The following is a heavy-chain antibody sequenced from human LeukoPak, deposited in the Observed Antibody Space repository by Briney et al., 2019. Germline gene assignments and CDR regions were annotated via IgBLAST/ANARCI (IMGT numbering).Heavy chain of an antibody. D-gene: IGHD3-3*01. CDR1: GYSFDYYW. J-gene: IGHJ4*02. Sequence: GESLKISCKASGYSFDYYWIAWVRQMPGKGLEWMGIIYPDDSDSTYSPPFQGQVTISVDKSINTAYLQWSSLKASNTAIYYCARVGSVTNFGVVSYYFDYWGQGTLVTVSS. V-gene: IGHV5-51*01. CDR3: ARVGSVTNFGVVSYYFDY. CDR2: IYPDDSDS.